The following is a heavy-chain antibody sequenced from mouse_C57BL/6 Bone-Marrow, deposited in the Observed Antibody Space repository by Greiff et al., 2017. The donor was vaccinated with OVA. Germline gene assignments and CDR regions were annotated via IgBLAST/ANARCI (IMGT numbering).Heavy chain of an antibody. CDR1: GFTFSSYT. CDR3: ARQDYYGKYWYFDV. V-gene: IGHV5-9*01. J-gene: IGHJ1*03. D-gene: IGHD2-1*01. CDR2: ISGGGGNT. Sequence: EVNLVESGGGLVKPGGSLKLSCAASGFTFSSYTMSWVRQTPEKRLEWVATISGGGGNTYYPDSVKGRFTISRDNAKNTLYLQMSSLRSEDTALYYCARQDYYGKYWYFDVWGTGTTVTVSS.